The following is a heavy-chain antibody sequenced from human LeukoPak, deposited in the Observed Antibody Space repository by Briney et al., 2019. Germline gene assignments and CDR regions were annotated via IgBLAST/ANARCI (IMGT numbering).Heavy chain of an antibody. CDR1: DFDFSSHA. Sequence: PGGSLRLSCAASDFDFSSHAMTWVRQAPGKGLEWVSAIGISGTKTYYADSVKGRATISRDNSKNTLYLQMNSLRAEDTAVYYCAKDSYDSSGSRYDYWGQGTLVTVSS. J-gene: IGHJ4*02. D-gene: IGHD3-22*01. V-gene: IGHV3-23*01. CDR2: IGISGTKT. CDR3: AKDSYDSSGSRYDY.